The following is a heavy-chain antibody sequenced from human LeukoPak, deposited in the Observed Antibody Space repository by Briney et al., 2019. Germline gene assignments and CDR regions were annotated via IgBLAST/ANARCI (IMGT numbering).Heavy chain of an antibody. D-gene: IGHD1-26*01. CDR2: IYHSGST. Sequence: SETLSLTCAVYGGSFSGYYWSWIRQPPGKGLEWIGEIYHSGSTNYNPSLKSRVTISVDKSKNQFSLKLSSVTAADTAVYHCARVSSGATTVDYWGQEPWSPSPQ. CDR1: GGSFSGYY. CDR3: ARVSSGATTVDY. V-gene: IGHV4-34*01. J-gene: IGHJ4*01.